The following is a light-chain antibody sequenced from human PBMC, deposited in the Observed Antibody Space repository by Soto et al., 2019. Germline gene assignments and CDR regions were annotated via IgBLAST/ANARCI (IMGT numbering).Light chain of an antibody. Sequence: EIVLTQSPGTLSLSPGETATLSCRASQSVASDLSWYQQKPGQAPRLLISRAFIGATGIPDRFSGSGSGTDFTLTINSLETEDSEVYYCQQHTISMYTFGQGTKLEIK. V-gene: IGKV3-20*01. CDR2: RAF. CDR3: QQHTISMYT. J-gene: IGKJ2*01. CDR1: QSVASD.